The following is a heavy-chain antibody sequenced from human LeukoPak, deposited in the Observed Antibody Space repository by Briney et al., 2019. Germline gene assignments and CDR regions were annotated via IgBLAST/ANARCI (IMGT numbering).Heavy chain of an antibody. D-gene: IGHD6-6*01. CDR3: ARHGLEYSSSWGSHAFDI. CDR1: GGSISSSSYY. V-gene: IGHV4-39*01. Sequence: SETLSLTCTVSGGSISSSSYYWGWIRQPPGKGLGWIGSIYYSGRTYYNPPLKSRVTISVDTSKNQFSLKLSSVTAADTAVYYCARHGLEYSSSWGSHAFDIWGQGTMVTVSS. CDR2: IYYSGRT. J-gene: IGHJ3*02.